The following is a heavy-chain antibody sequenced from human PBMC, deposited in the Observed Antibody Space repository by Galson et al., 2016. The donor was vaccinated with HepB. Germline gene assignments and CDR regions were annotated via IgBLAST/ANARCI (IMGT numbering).Heavy chain of an antibody. CDR1: GFTFGDHA. CDR3: TRDNSYYFDY. CDR2: IRSKAYGGTP. V-gene: IGHV3-49*04. J-gene: IGHJ4*02. Sequence: SLRLSCAASGFTFGDHAMTWVRQAPGTGLEWVGFIRSKAYGGTPEYAASVEDRFTISRDDSKSIAYLQMNSLKAEDTAVYYCTRDNSYYFDYWGQGTPFTVSS.